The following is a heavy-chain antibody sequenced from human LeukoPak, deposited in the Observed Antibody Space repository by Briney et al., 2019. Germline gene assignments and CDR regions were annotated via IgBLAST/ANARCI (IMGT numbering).Heavy chain of an antibody. CDR1: GFTFSSYA. CDR3: AKDLWSFTIFGVVIRGGVFDY. V-gene: IGHV3-23*01. J-gene: IGHJ4*02. Sequence: GGSLRLSCAASGFTFSSYAMSWVRQAPGKGLEWVSAISGSGGSTYYADSVKGRFTISRDNSKNTLYLQMNSLRAEDTAVYYCAKDLWSFTIFGVVIRGGVFDYWGQGTLVTVSS. D-gene: IGHD3-3*01. CDR2: ISGSGGST.